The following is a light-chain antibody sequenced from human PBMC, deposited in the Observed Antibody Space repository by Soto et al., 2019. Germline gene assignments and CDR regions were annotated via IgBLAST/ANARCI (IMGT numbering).Light chain of an antibody. Sequence: EIVLTQSPATLSLSPGERATLYCRASQSVRSNLAWYQQKPGQAPRLLIYDASNRATGIPGRFSGSGSGTDFTLTISNLEPEDFAVYYCQQRSNWPWTFGQGAKVEIK. V-gene: IGKV3-11*01. CDR3: QQRSNWPWT. CDR2: DAS. J-gene: IGKJ1*01. CDR1: QSVRSN.